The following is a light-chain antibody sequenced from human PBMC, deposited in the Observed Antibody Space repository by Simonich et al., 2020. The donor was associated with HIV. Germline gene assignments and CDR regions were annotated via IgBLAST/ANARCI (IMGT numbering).Light chain of an antibody. CDR3: QQFNSNPRT. J-gene: IGKJ5*01. Sequence: AIQLTQSPSSLSASVRDRVTITCRASQGISSALVWYQQKPGKATKVLSYDASTLESGVPSMFSGSGSGTDFTLTIRSLQPEDFATYFWQQFNSNPRTFGQGTRLEIK. CDR2: DAS. V-gene: IGKV1-13*02. CDR1: QGISSA.